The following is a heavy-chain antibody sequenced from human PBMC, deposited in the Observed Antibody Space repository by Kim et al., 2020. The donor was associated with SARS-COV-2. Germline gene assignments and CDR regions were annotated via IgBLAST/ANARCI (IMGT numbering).Heavy chain of an antibody. CDR3: ARHMRRAFDI. CDR2: AFDSGIT. D-gene: IGHD2-2*01. J-gene: IGHJ3*02. CDR1: GGPFSGYY. Sequence: SETLSLTCAVSGGPFSGYYWTWIRQPPGGGLEWIGEAFDSGITKYNPSPKSRLTISVDTSTNVFSLKLSSVTAADTATYYCARHMRRAFDIWGQGTIVTVSP. V-gene: IGHV4-34*12.